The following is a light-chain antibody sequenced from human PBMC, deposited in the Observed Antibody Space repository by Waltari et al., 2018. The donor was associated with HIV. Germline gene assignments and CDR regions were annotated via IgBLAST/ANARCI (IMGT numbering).Light chain of an antibody. CDR3: QVWDSSSERVV. Sequence: SYVLTQPPSVSVAPGTTARITCGGNNIGSKSVHWYQHKPGQAPVLVIYYDRERPSGIPERFSGSDSGNTATLTINRVEAGDEADYYCQVWDSSSERVVFGGGTKLTVL. V-gene: IGLV3-21*04. CDR2: YDR. J-gene: IGLJ2*01. CDR1: NIGSKS.